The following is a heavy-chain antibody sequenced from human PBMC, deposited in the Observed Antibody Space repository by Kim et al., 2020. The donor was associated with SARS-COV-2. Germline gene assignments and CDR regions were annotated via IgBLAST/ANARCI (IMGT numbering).Heavy chain of an antibody. CDR2: IIPIFGTA. Sequence: SVKVSCKASGGTFSSYAISWVRQAPGQGLEWMGGIIPIFGTANYAQKFQGRVTITADESTSTAYMELSSLRSEDTAGYYCAREPCSGGSCYFDYWGQGTLVTVSS. CDR3: AREPCSGGSCYFDY. D-gene: IGHD2-15*01. CDR1: GGTFSSYA. V-gene: IGHV1-69*13. J-gene: IGHJ4*02.